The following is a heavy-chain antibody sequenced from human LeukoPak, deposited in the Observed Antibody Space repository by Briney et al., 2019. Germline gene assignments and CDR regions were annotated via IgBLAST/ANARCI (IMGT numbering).Heavy chain of an antibody. D-gene: IGHD6-13*01. CDR2: ISSSGSTI. V-gene: IGHV3-48*03. J-gene: IGHJ4*02. CDR3: ARDGGAAAGAFGY. Sequence: PGGSLRLSCATSAFTFSSYEMNWVRQAPGKGLEWVSYISSSGSTIYYADSVKGRFTISRDNAKNSLYLQMNSLRAEDTAVYYCARDGGAAAGAFGYWGQGTLVTVSS. CDR1: AFTFSSYE.